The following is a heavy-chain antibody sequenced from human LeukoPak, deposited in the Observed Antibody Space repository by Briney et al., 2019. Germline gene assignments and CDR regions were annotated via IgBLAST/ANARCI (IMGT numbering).Heavy chain of an antibody. D-gene: IGHD6-19*01. CDR2: ISGSGGSI. CDR3: AKDIGLGSGWYYFDY. V-gene: IGHV3-23*01. CDR1: GFTFSSDA. Sequence: PGGSLRLSRAASGFTFSSDAMSWVRQAPGKGLEWASSISGSGGSIYYADSVKGRFTISRDNSKNTLYLQMNGLRVEDTAVYYCAKDIGLGSGWYYFDYWGQGTLVTVSS. J-gene: IGHJ4*02.